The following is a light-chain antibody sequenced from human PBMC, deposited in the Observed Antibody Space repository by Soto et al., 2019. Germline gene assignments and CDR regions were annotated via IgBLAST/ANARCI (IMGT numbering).Light chain of an antibody. J-gene: IGLJ1*01. CDR1: SSDIGDYNY. V-gene: IGLV2-14*01. CDR2: EVS. CDR3: SSYTSTSSYV. Sequence: QSFLTQPASVSGSPGQSITISCAGTSSDIGDYNYVSWYQQHPGKAPKLMIYEVSNRPSGISNRFSGSKSGNTASLTISGLQADDEADYYCSSYTSTSSYVFGTGTKVTVL.